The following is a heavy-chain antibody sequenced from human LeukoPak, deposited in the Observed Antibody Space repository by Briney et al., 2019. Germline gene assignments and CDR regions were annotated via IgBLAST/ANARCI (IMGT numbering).Heavy chain of an antibody. J-gene: IGHJ4*02. CDR1: GGSFSGYY. CDR3: ARAGPYSSGWRTPHYFDY. Sequence: TSETLSLTCAVYGGSFSGYYWSWIRQPPGKGLEWIGEIKHSGSTNYNPSLKSRVTISVDTSKNQFSLKLSSVTAADTAVYYCARAGPYSSGWRTPHYFDYWGQGTLVTVSS. CDR2: IKHSGST. V-gene: IGHV4-34*01. D-gene: IGHD6-19*01.